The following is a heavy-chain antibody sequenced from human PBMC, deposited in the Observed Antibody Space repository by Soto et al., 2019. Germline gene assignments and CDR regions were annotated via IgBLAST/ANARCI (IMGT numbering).Heavy chain of an antibody. CDR3: AREGTIFGVGTS. Sequence: QFQLVQSGAELKKPVPSVKVSCKASGGTFSSYAISWVRQAPGQGLEWMGGIIPIFGTANYAQKFQGRVTITADESTSTAYMELSSLRSEDTAVYYCAREGTIFGVGTSWGQGTLVTVSS. CDR1: GGTFSSYA. V-gene: IGHV1-69*12. CDR2: IIPIFGTA. D-gene: IGHD3-3*01. J-gene: IGHJ4*02.